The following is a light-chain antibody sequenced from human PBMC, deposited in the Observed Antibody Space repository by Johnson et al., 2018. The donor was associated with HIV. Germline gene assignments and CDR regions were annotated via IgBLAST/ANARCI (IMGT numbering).Light chain of an antibody. J-gene: IGLJ1*01. CDR1: DSNIGNNY. V-gene: IGLV1-51*02. CDR3: GAWDSSLTTYV. CDR2: ENT. Sequence: QSVLTQPPSVSAAPGQKVTISCFGSDSNIGNNYVSWYQQLPGTAPKLLIYENTKRPSGIPDRFSGSKSGTSGTLAITGLHTGDEADYYCGAWDSSLTTYVFGTGTKVTVL.